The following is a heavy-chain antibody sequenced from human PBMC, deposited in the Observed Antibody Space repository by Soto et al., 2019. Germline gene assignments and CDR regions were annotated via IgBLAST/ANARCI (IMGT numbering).Heavy chain of an antibody. J-gene: IGHJ4*02. V-gene: IGHV1-69*13. CDR3: ASGPIVVVTAIQFDY. CDR2: IIPIFGTA. D-gene: IGHD2-21*02. Sequence: SVKVSCKASGGTFSSYAISWVRQVPGQGLEWMGGIIPIFGTANYAQKFQGRVTITADESTSTAYMELSSLRSEDTAVYYCASGPIVVVTAIQFDYWGQGTLVTVSS. CDR1: GGTFSSYA.